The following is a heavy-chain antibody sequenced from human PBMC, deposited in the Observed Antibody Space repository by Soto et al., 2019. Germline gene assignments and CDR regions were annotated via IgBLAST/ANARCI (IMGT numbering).Heavy chain of an antibody. V-gene: IGHV1-46*01. CDR1: GYTFASYY. Sequence: ASVKVSCKASGYTFASYYMHWVRQAPGQGLEWMGIISPSGGSTSYAQKFQGRVTMTRDTSTSTVYMELSSLRSEDTAVYYCTREHSSSSSGGYYFDYWGQGTLVTVSS. J-gene: IGHJ4*02. CDR2: ISPSGGST. CDR3: TREHSSSSSGGYYFDY. D-gene: IGHD6-6*01.